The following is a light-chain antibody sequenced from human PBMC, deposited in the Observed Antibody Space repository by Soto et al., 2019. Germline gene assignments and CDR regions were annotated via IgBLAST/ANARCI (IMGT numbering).Light chain of an antibody. CDR3: MQATQFPPYT. V-gene: IGKV2-24*01. J-gene: IGKJ2*01. CDR1: QSLEHSDGNTY. Sequence: EIVMTQTPLSSPVTLGQPASISCRSSQSLEHSDGNTYLSWLQQRPGQPPRLLIYKVSNRFSEVPDRFSGSEAGTDFTLKIRRVEAEDVGVYYCMQATQFPPYTFGQGTKLEIK. CDR2: KVS.